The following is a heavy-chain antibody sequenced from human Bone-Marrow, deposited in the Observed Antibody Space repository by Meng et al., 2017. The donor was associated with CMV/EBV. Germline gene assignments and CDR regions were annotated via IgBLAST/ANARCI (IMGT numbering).Heavy chain of an antibody. V-gene: IGHV1-69*05. Sequence: SVKVSCKASGGTFSSYAISWVRQAPGQGLEWMGGIIPIFGTANYAQKFQGRVTITTDESTSTAYMELSSLRSEDTAVYHCIIESSSSSPYYYYGMDVWGQGTTVTVSS. CDR1: GGTFSSYA. CDR3: IIESSSSSPYYYYGMDV. D-gene: IGHD6-6*01. J-gene: IGHJ6*02. CDR2: IIPIFGTA.